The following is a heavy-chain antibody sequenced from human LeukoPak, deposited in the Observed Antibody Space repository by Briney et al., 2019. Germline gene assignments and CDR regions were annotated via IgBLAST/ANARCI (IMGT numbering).Heavy chain of an antibody. Sequence: GGSLRLSCAASGFTFSSYEMNWVRQAPGKGLEWASFISSSGSTIYYTDSVKGRFTISRDNAKNSLYLQMNSLRAEDTAVYYCARDRCSSTSCYVTYWGQGTLVTVSS. J-gene: IGHJ4*02. V-gene: IGHV3-48*03. D-gene: IGHD2-2*01. CDR2: ISSSGSTI. CDR1: GFTFSSYE. CDR3: ARDRCSSTSCYVTY.